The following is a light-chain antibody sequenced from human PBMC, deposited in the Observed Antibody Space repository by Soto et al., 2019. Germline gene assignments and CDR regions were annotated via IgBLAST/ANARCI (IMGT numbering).Light chain of an antibody. J-gene: IGKJ1*01. Sequence: VGDRVTITCRASQSISTWLAWYQQKPGKAPKLLIYKASSLEGGVPSRFSGSGSGTEFTLTISSLQPDDFATYYCQQYLNRWTFGQGTKVDIK. V-gene: IGKV1-5*03. CDR3: QQYLNRWT. CDR2: KAS. CDR1: QSISTW.